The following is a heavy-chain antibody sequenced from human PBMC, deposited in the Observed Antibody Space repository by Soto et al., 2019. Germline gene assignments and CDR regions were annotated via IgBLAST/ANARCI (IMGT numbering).Heavy chain of an antibody. CDR1: RFTFSSYG. V-gene: IGHV3-30*18. D-gene: IGHD1-26*01. J-gene: IGHJ5*02. CDR2: ISYDGSAK. CDR3: AKDPRRDDVGFQWFDP. Sequence: QMHLVESGGGVVQPGRSLRLSCEASRFTFSSYGMHWVRQAPGKGLEWVAVISYDGSAKVYADSVTGRFTISRDNSNNXLYLQMNSLRAEDTAAYYCAKDPRRDDVGFQWFDPWGQGTLVTVSS.